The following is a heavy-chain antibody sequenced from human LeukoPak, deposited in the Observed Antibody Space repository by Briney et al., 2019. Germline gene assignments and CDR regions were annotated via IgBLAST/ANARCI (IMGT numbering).Heavy chain of an antibody. D-gene: IGHD3-10*01. CDR2: IYTSGST. J-gene: IGHJ5*02. V-gene: IGHV4-4*07. CDR1: GGSISSYY. Sequence: SETLSLTCTVSGGSISSYYWSWIRQPAGKGLEWIGRIYTSGSTNYNPSLKSRVTMSVDTSKNQFSLKLSSVTAADTAVYYYARVRRGSGSYSENWFDPWGQGTLVTVSS. CDR3: ARVRRGSGSYSENWFDP.